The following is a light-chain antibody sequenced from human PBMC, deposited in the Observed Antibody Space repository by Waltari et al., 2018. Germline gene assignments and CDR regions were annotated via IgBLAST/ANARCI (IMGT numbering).Light chain of an antibody. CDR3: QQYGSSVLYT. J-gene: IGKJ2*01. Sequence: VSTQSPGTLSLSPGARATLSCRSSQSLTKRYLAWYQQKPGHAPRLLSYGASSRAGGIPDRFSGSGSGTDFTLTISRLEPEDYAVYYCQQYGSSVLYTFGQETKLEIK. CDR2: GAS. V-gene: IGKV3-20*01. CDR1: QSLTKRY.